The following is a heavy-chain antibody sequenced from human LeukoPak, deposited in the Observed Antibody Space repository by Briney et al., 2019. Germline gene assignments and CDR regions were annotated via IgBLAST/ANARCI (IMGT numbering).Heavy chain of an antibody. V-gene: IGHV2-70*04. CDR2: IDWDDDK. CDR3: ARTYYDILTGYYGGGAFDI. D-gene: IGHD3-9*01. CDR1: GFSLSTSGMR. Sequence: ESGSALVKPTQTLTLTCTFSGFSLSTSGMRVSWIRQPPGKALEWLARIDWDDDKFYSTSLKTRLTISKDTSKNQVVLTMTNMDPVDTATYYCARTYYDILTGYYGGGAFDIWGQGTMVTVSS. J-gene: IGHJ3*02.